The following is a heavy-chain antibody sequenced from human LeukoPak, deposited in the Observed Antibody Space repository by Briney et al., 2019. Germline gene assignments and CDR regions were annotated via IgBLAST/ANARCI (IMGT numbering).Heavy chain of an antibody. D-gene: IGHD5-12*01. CDR3: ARDQVAAIRGNWFDP. J-gene: IGHJ5*02. Sequence: ASVKVSCKASGYTFTGYYIHWVRQAPGQGLEWMGWINPNSGGTNCAQNFQGRVTMTRDTSITTAYMDLTRLRSDETAVYYCARDQVAAIRGNWFDPWGQGTLVTVSS. V-gene: IGHV1-2*02. CDR2: INPNSGGT. CDR1: GYTFTGYY.